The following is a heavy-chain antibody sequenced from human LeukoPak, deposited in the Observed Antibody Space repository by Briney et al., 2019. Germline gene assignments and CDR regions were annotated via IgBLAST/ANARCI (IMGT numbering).Heavy chain of an antibody. J-gene: IGHJ4*02. Sequence: SETLSLTCTVSGGSISNRDYYWAWIRQPPGKGLEWVGTIYYSGTTYYNPSLKSRVTISVDTSKNQFSLKLSSVTAADTAVYYCARLPVAPDYWGQGTLVTVSS. CDR3: ARLPVAPDY. CDR1: GGSISNRDYY. D-gene: IGHD4-23*01. V-gene: IGHV4-39*01. CDR2: IYYSGTT.